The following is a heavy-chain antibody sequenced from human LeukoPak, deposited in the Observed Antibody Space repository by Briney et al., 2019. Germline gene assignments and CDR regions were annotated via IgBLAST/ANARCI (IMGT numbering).Heavy chain of an antibody. CDR1: GDSISSYY. J-gene: IGHJ4*02. CDR3: ARYNSDWSYFDY. V-gene: IGHV4-59*01. CDR2: IFYSGST. Sequence: SETLSLTCTVSGDSISSYYWSWIRQPPGKGLDWIGYIFYSGSTSYNPSLKSRVTISVDTSKSQFSLKLSSVTAADTAIYYCARYNSDWSYFDYWGQGTLVTVSS. D-gene: IGHD6-19*01.